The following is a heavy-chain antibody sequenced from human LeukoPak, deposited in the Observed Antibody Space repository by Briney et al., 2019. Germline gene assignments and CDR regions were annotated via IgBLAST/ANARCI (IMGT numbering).Heavy chain of an antibody. V-gene: IGHV3-30-3*01. D-gene: IGHD6-13*01. J-gene: IGHJ4*02. CDR1: GFTFSSYA. CDR3: ARDTAYGSSWLPDD. CDR2: ISYDGSNK. Sequence: GGSLRLSCAASGFTFSSYAMHWVRQAPGKGLEWVAVISYDGSNKYYADSVKGRFTISRDNSKNTLYLQMNSLRAEDTAVYYCARDTAYGSSWLPDDWGKGTLVTVSS.